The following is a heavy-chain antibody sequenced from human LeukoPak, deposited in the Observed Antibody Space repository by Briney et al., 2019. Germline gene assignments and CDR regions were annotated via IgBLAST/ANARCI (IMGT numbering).Heavy chain of an antibody. J-gene: IGHJ4*02. Sequence: ASVNVSCKASGYTFTGYYMHWVRQAPGQGLEWMGWISAYNGNTNYAQKLQGRVTMTTDTSTSTAYMELRSLRSDDTAVYYCARRGYSGYDLGYWGQGTLVTVSS. CDR3: ARRGYSGYDLGY. CDR2: ISAYNGNT. CDR1: GYTFTGYY. V-gene: IGHV1-18*04. D-gene: IGHD5-12*01.